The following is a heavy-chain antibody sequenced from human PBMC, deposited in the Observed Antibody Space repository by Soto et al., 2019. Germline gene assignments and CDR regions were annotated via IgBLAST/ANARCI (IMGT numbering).Heavy chain of an antibody. Sequence: QVQLVQSGAEVKKPGSSVKVSCKASGGTFSSYSINWLRQAPGQGLEWMGEISTIFGTANYAQKFQGIVTITADESTSTAYMELSSLRSADKAGEYWAREGWRHYWGMDYWGQGTMVTVSS. CDR1: GGTFSSYS. J-gene: IGHJ4*02. V-gene: IGHV1-69*01. CDR2: ISTIFGTA. D-gene: IGHD3-16*01. CDR3: AREGWRHYWGMDY.